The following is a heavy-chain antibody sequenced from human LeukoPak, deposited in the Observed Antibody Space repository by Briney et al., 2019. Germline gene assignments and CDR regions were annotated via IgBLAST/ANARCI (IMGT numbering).Heavy chain of an antibody. D-gene: IGHD3-10*01. CDR1: GYSISSGYY. V-gene: IGHV4-61*01. J-gene: IGHJ5*02. Sequence: KPSETLSLTCTVSGYSISSGYYWGWIRQPPGKGLEWIGSIYYSGGTNYNPSLESRVTISVDTASDQFSLNLRSVTPADTAIYYCAKLSFSGTDWLDPWGQGTLVTVSS. CDR2: IYYSGGT. CDR3: AKLSFSGTDWLDP.